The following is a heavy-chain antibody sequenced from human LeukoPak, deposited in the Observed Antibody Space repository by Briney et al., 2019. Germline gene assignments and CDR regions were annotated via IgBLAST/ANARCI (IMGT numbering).Heavy chain of an antibody. CDR3: ARDGDSSSYAFDI. CDR2: IYYSGTT. J-gene: IGHJ3*02. V-gene: IGHV4-30-4*01. D-gene: IGHD6-6*01. Sequence: SETLSLTCTVSGGSISSADSYWSWIRQPPGKGLEWIGYIYYSGTTYYNPSLKSRVTISVDTSKNQLSLKLGSVTAADTAVYYCARDGDSSSYAFDIWGQGTMVTVSS. CDR1: GGSISSADSY.